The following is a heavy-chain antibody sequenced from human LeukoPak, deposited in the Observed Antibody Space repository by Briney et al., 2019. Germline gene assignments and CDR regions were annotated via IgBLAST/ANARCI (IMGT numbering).Heavy chain of an antibody. Sequence: GGSLRLSCAASGFTFSSYSMNWVRQAPGKGLEWVSCISSSSSTIYYADSVKGRFTISRDNAKNSLYLQMNSLRAEDTAVYYCARDTNQYSRFDYWGQGTLVTVSS. J-gene: IGHJ4*02. D-gene: IGHD6-6*01. V-gene: IGHV3-48*04. CDR2: ISSSSSTI. CDR1: GFTFSSYS. CDR3: ARDTNQYSRFDY.